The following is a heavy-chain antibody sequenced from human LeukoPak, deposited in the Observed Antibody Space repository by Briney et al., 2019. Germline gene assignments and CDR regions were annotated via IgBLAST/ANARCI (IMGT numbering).Heavy chain of an antibody. D-gene: IGHD6-13*01. CDR1: GFTFSSYE. V-gene: IGHV3-48*03. CDR2: ISSSGSTI. Sequence: PGGSLRLSCAASGFTFSSYEMNWVRQAPGKGLEWVSYISSSGSTIYYADSVKGRFTISRDNAKNSLYLQMNSLRAEDTAVYYCAREREAAAGGPNWFDPWGQGTLVTVSS. J-gene: IGHJ5*02. CDR3: AREREAAAGGPNWFDP.